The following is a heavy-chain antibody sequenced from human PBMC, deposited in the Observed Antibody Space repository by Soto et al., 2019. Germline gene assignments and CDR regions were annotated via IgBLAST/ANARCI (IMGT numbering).Heavy chain of an antibody. V-gene: IGHV4-59*08. D-gene: IGHD5-12*01. CDR1: GGSIICYY. CDR3: VRHQHSGYPYFDY. J-gene: IGHJ4*02. CDR2: IYHTGNTDYNPSLST. Sequence: SETLSLTCTVSGGSIICYYWSWIRQPPGKGLECIGYIYHTGNTDYNPSLSTDCNPSLKNRIIISVDTSKNQLSLRLSSVTAADTAFYYCVRHQHSGYPYFDYWGRGTLVTVSS.